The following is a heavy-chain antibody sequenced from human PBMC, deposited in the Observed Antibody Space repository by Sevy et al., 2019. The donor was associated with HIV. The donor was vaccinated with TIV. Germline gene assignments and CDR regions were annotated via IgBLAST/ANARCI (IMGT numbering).Heavy chain of an antibody. D-gene: IGHD1-26*01. CDR3: ARDRAGVGATTTFDY. V-gene: IGHV3-33*01. J-gene: IGHJ4*02. CDR2: IWYDGSNK. CDR1: GFTFSSYG. Sequence: GGSLRLSCAASGFTFSSYGMHWVRQAPGKGLEWVAVIWYDGSNKYYPDSVRGRFTISRDNSENTLYLQMNSLRAEDTAVYYCARDRAGVGATTTFDYWGQGTLVTVSS.